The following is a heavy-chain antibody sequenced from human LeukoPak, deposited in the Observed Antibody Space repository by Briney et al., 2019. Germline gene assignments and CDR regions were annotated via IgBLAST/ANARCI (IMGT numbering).Heavy chain of an antibody. CDR1: GGSFSGYY. V-gene: IGHV4-34*01. D-gene: IGHD2-15*01. Sequence: SETLSLTCAVYGGSFSGYYWSWIRQPPGKGLEWIGEINHSGSTNYNPSLKSRVTISVDTSKNQFSLKLSSVTAADTAVYYCARGHHIVVVVAATPGRHYYGMDVWGQGTTVTVSS. CDR3: ARGHHIVVVVAATPGRHYYGMDV. CDR2: INHSGST. J-gene: IGHJ6*02.